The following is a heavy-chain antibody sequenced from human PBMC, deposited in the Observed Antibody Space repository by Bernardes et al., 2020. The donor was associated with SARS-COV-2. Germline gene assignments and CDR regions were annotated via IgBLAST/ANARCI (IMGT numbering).Heavy chain of an antibody. CDR1: GGSLSGYY. CDR2: INYSGST. D-gene: IGHD1-26*01. CDR3: ARSVWDIWYFDL. J-gene: IGHJ2*01. Sequence: SETLSLSCAVYGGSLSGYYWNWIRQPPGKGLEWIGEINYSGSTNYNPSLKSRVTITVDTSKNQFSLQLSSVNAADTPVYYCARSVWDIWYFDLWGRGTLVTVSS. V-gene: IGHV4-34*01.